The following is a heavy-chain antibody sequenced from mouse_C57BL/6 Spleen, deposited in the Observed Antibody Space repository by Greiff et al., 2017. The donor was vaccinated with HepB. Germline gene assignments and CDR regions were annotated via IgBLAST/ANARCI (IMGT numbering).Heavy chain of an antibody. CDR1: GFNIKDYY. V-gene: IGHV14-2*01. J-gene: IGHJ1*03. Sequence: EVKLVESGAELVKPGASVKLSCTASGFNIKDYYMHWVKQRTEQGLEWIGRIDPEDGETKYAPKFQGKATITADTSSNTAYLQLSSLTSEDTAVYYCARNTVVGHWYFDVWGTGTTVTVSS. CDR2: IDPEDGET. CDR3: ARNTVVGHWYFDV. D-gene: IGHD1-1*01.